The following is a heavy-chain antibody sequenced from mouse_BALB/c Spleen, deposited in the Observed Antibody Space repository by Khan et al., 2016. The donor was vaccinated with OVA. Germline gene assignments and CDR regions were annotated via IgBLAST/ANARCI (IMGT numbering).Heavy chain of an antibody. Sequence: QVQLKQSGPGLVAPSQSLSITCTISGFSLTNYGVHWVRQPPGKGLEWLVVIWSDGSTTYNSARKSRLSISKDNSKSQVFLKINSLQTVDTAVYYCARQPYYHYYIMDYWGQGTSVTVSS. CDR3: ARQPYYHYYIMDY. CDR1: GFSLTNYG. J-gene: IGHJ4*01. CDR2: IWSDGST. D-gene: IGHD2-10*01. V-gene: IGHV2-6-1*01.